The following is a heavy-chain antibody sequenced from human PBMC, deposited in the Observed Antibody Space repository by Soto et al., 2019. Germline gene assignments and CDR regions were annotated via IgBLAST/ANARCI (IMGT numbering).Heavy chain of an antibody. J-gene: IGHJ5*02. CDR1: GGTFSSSA. CDR2: IISSFGTA. D-gene: IGHD6-13*01. V-gene: IGHV1-69*06. Sequence: QVQLVQSGAEVKKPGSSVEVSCKASGGTFSSSATNWVRQAPGQGLEWMGWIISSFGTANYAQKFQGRVTITADKSTSIAYMELSSLTSEETDFYYCARGYNSSWDVFDLWGQGGLGSVST. CDR3: ARGYNSSWDVFDL.